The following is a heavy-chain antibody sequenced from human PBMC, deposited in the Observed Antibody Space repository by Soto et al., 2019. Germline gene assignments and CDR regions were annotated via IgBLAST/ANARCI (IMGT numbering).Heavy chain of an antibody. Sequence: PSETLSLTCTVSGGSISSGDYYWSWIRQPPGKGLEWIGYIYYSGSTYYNPSLKSRVTISVDTSKNQFSLKLSSVTAADTAVYYCARGGYYDSSGYWWFDPWGQGTLVTVSS. CDR2: IYYSGST. D-gene: IGHD3-22*01. CDR3: ARGGYYDSSGYWWFDP. CDR1: GGSISSGDYY. V-gene: IGHV4-30-4*01. J-gene: IGHJ5*02.